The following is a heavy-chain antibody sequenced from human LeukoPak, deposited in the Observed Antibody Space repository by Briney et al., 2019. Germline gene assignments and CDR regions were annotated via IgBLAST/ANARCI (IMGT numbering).Heavy chain of an antibody. CDR2: INSDGSST. CDR1: GFTFSSYW. Sequence: GGSLRLSCAASGFTFSSYWMHWVRQAPGKGLVWVSRINSDGSSTSYADSVKGRFTISRDNAKNTLYLQMNSLRAEDTAVYYCAKPFHYYDSSGYYYAGFDYWGQGTLVTVSS. D-gene: IGHD3-22*01. CDR3: AKPFHYYDSSGYYYAGFDY. J-gene: IGHJ4*02. V-gene: IGHV3-74*01.